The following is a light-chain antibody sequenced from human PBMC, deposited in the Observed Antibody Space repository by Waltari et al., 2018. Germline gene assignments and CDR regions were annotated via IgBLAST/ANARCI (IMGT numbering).Light chain of an antibody. J-gene: IGLJ3*02. CDR1: SSDAGGYNY. CDR3: GSYAGKSTYWV. CDR2: DVT. Sequence: QSALTQPRSVSGSPGQSVPISCTGPSSDAGGYNYASWYQQHPGKAPQLIIYDVTKWPSGVPDRFSGSKSGNTASLTISGLQAEDEAYYCCGSYAGKSTYWVFGGGTKLTVL. V-gene: IGLV2-11*01.